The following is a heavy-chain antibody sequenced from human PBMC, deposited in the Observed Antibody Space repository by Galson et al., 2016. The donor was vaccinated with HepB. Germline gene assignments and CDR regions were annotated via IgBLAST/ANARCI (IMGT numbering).Heavy chain of an antibody. D-gene: IGHD1-14*01. J-gene: IGHJ4*02. CDR1: GYTFTTYW. Sequence: QSGAEVKKPGESLRISCKGSGYTFTTYWITWVRQMPGKGPEWMGRIDPSDSDINYSPSFEGHVTISLHKSITSAYLQWSSLRASDHAIYYCARHHTRVSPLDYWGQGTLVTVSS. CDR3: ARHHTRVSPLDY. V-gene: IGHV5-10-1*01. CDR2: IDPSDSDI.